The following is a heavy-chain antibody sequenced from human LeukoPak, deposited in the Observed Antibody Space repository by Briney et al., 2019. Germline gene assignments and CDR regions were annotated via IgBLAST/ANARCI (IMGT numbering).Heavy chain of an antibody. CDR2: IRYDGSNK. CDR3: AKDDYYDSSGYYFSPGDY. Sequence: QPGGSLRLSCAASGFTFSSYGMHWVRQAPGKGLEWVAFIRYDGSNKYYADSVEGRFTISRDNSKNTLYLQMNSLRAEDTAVYYCAKDDYYDSSGYYFSPGDYWGQGTLVTVSS. J-gene: IGHJ4*02. D-gene: IGHD3-22*01. V-gene: IGHV3-30*02. CDR1: GFTFSSYG.